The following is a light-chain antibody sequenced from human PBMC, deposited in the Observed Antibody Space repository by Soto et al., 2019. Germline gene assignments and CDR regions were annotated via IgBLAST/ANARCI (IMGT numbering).Light chain of an antibody. CDR1: QSVSSSS. V-gene: IGKV3-20*01. J-gene: IGKJ1*01. CDR2: DAS. CDR3: QQYGGSPRT. Sequence: EIVWTQSPGTLSLSPGERATLSCRASQSVSSSSLAWYQQKRGQAPRLLIHDASSRATGIPDRFSGSGSGTDLTLTISRLEPEDFAVYYCQQYGGSPRTFGQGTKVDNK.